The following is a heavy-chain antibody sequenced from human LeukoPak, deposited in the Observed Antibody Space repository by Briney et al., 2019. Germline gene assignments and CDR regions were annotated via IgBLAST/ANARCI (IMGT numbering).Heavy chain of an antibody. V-gene: IGHV1-18*01. CDR3: ARDPAFPGRIAARPTFDY. Sequence: ASVKVSCKASGYTFTSYGISWVRQAPGQGLEWMAWISAYNGNTNYAQKLQGRVTMTTDTSTSTTYMELRSLRSDDTAVYYCARDPAFPGRIAARPTFDYWGQGTLVTVSS. CDR1: GYTFTSYG. D-gene: IGHD6-6*01. CDR2: ISAYNGNT. J-gene: IGHJ4*02.